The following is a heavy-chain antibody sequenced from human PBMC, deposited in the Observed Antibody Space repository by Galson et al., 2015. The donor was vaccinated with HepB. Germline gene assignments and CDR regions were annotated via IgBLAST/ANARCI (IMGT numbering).Heavy chain of an antibody. CDR1: GDSVGSSNYY. Sequence: SETLSLTCTVSGDSVGSSNYYWGWIRQPPGKGPEWIGSNYYSGGAYYNPSLENRVTIPVDPSKNQFSLKLSSVTGADTAIYDCATVISNNWYGLLHWGQGTLVTVSS. V-gene: IGHV4-39*07. CDR3: ATVISNNWYGLLH. CDR2: NYYSGGA. D-gene: IGHD6-13*01. J-gene: IGHJ4*02.